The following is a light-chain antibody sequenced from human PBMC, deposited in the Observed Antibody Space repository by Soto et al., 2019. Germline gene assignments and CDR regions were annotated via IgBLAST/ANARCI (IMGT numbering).Light chain of an antibody. CDR1: RGIYTH. CDR3: QTYDKAPWT. CDR2: AAS. J-gene: IGKJ1*01. V-gene: IGKV1-27*01. Sequence: DIQMTQSPSSPSASVRDRGTITCRASRGIYTHLAWYQQKPGNAPKLLIYAASTLQSGVPSRFSASGSGTDFILTISALQSEDVGTYFCQTYDKAPWTFGPGTKVDIK.